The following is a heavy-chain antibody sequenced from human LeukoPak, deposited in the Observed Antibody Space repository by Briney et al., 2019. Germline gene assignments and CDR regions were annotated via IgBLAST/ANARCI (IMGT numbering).Heavy chain of an antibody. CDR2: IYYSGST. V-gene: IGHV4-59*01. CDR1: GGSISSYY. CDR3: ARVGITGTTGLYYYYYYMDV. Sequence: SETLSLTCTVSGGSISSYYWSWIRQPPGRGLEWIGYIYYSGSTNYNPSLKSRVTMSVDTSKNQFSLKLSSVTAADTAVYYCARVGITGTTGLYYYYYYMDVWGKGTTVTVSS. J-gene: IGHJ6*03. D-gene: IGHD1-7*01.